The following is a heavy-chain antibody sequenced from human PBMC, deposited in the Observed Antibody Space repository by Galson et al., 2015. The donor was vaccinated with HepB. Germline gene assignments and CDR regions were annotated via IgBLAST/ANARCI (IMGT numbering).Heavy chain of an antibody. D-gene: IGHD3-3*01. Sequence: GKGLEWIGEINLGGGTNYNPSLKSRVIISVDTSRNRFSLRLSSVTAADTAVYYCARAVYYDFWNGFGPWGQGTLVTVSS. V-gene: IGHV4-34*01. CDR2: INLGGGT. J-gene: IGHJ5*02. CDR3: ARAVYYDFWNGFGP.